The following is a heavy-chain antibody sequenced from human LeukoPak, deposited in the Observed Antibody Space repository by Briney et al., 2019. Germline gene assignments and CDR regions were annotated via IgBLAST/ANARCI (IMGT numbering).Heavy chain of an antibody. CDR1: GFTFSSYS. CDR3: ARDNRHYSDILTGYYWDY. V-gene: IGHV3-21*01. Sequence: PGGSLRLSCAASGFTFSSYSMNWVRQAPGKGLEWVSSISSSSSYIYYADSVKGRFTISRDNAKNSLYLQMNSLRAEDTAVYYCARDNRHYSDILTGYYWDYWGQGTLVTVSS. D-gene: IGHD3-9*01. CDR2: ISSSSSYI. J-gene: IGHJ4*02.